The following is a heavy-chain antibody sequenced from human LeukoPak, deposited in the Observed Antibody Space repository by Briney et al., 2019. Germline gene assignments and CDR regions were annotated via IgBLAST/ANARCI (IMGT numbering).Heavy chain of an antibody. V-gene: IGHV4-61*08. CDR1: GGSISSSGYY. CDR2: IYYSGST. CDR3: ARSGTRRDGYNYFGY. J-gene: IGHJ4*02. Sequence: SETLSLTCTVSGGSISSSGYYWSWIRQPPGKGLEWIGYIYYSGSTNYNPSLKSRVTISVDTSKNQFSLKLSSVTAADTAVYYCARSGTRRDGYNYFGYWGQGTLVTVSS. D-gene: IGHD5-24*01.